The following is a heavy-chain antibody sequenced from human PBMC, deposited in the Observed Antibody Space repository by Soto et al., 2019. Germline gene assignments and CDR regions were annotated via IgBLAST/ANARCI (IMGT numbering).Heavy chain of an antibody. Sequence: QVQLQESGPGRVKPSQTLSLTCTVSGGSISSGDYYWSWIRQPPGKGLEWIGYIYYSGSTYYNPSLKSRVTISVDTSKNHFSLKLSSVTAADTAVYYCARADYDILTGYCYFDYWGQGTLVTVSS. CDR1: GGSISSGDYY. CDR2: IYYSGST. CDR3: ARADYDILTGYCYFDY. J-gene: IGHJ4*02. V-gene: IGHV4-30-4*01. D-gene: IGHD3-9*01.